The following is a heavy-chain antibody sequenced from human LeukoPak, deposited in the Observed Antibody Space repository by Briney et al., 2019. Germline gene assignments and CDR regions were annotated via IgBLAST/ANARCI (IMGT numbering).Heavy chain of an antibody. V-gene: IGHV3-9*01. CDR2: ISWSSGSI. CDR1: GFTFDDYA. D-gene: IGHD5-18*01. Sequence: GGSLRLSCAASGFTFDDYAMHWVRQAPGKGLEWVSGISWSSGSIGYADSVKGRFTISRDNAKNSLYLQMNSLRAEDTALYYCAKVRQRPGYYYGMDVWGQGTTVTVSS. CDR3: AKVRQRPGYYYGMDV. J-gene: IGHJ6*02.